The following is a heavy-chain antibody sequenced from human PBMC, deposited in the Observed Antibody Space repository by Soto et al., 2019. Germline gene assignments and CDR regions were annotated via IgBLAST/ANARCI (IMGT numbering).Heavy chain of an antibody. CDR3: ARGHHNYYDRSGYLNWFEP. J-gene: IGHJ5*02. D-gene: IGHD3-22*01. CDR2: INAGNGNT. Sequence: GASVKVSCKASGYTFTSYAMHWVRQAPGQRLEWMGWINAGNGNTKYSQKFQGRVTITRDTSASTAYMELSSLRSEDTAVYYCARGHHNYYDRSGYLNWFEPWGQGTMVSVSA. V-gene: IGHV1-3*01. CDR1: GYTFTSYA.